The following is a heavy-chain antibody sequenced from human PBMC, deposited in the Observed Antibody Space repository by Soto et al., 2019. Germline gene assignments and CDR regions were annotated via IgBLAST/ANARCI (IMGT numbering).Heavy chain of an antibody. CDR2: ISYSGTT. V-gene: IGHV4-59*01. D-gene: IGHD6-6*01. CDR3: ATTGIAGRKGHFDY. Sequence: PSETLSLTCTVSGGSINGYYWTWIRQPPGKGLEWIGYISYSGTTNYSPSLKSRVTISVDTSNNQFSLNLSSVTAADTAVYYCATTGIAGRKGHFDYWGQGTLVTVSS. CDR1: GGSINGYY. J-gene: IGHJ4*02.